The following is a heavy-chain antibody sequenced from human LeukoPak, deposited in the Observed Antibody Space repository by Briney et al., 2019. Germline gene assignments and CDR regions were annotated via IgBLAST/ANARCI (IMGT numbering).Heavy chain of an antibody. D-gene: IGHD3-10*01. V-gene: IGHV3-21*01. CDR3: ASLVRGVSNWFDP. Sequence: GGSLRLSCAASGFTFSSYSMNWVRQAPGKGLEWVSSISSSSSYIYYADSVKGRFTISRDNAKNSLYLQMNSLRAEDTAVYCCASLVRGVSNWFDPLGQGTLVTVSS. J-gene: IGHJ5*02. CDR2: ISSSSSYI. CDR1: GFTFSSYS.